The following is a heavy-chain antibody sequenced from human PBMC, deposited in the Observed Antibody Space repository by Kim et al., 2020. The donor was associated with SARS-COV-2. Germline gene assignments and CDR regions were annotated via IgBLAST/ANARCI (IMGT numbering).Heavy chain of an antibody. Sequence: ASVKVSCKVSGYTLIELSMHWVRQAPGKGLEWMGGFDPEDGETIYAQKFQGRVTMTEDTSTDTAYMELSSLRSEDTAVYYCATAPITMVRGMMGYWGQGTLVTVSS. CDR1: GYTLIELS. V-gene: IGHV1-24*01. CDR3: ATAPITMVRGMMGY. J-gene: IGHJ4*02. D-gene: IGHD3-10*01. CDR2: FDPEDGET.